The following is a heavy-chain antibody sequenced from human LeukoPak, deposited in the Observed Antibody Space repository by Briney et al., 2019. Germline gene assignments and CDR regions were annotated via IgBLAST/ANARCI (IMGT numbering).Heavy chain of an antibody. CDR3: ARHPVPAAIRNRIYYSFCMDV. CDR2: IYYSGGT. Sequence: PSETLSLTCTVSGGSISSYFWSWIRHPPGKGLEWIGYIYYSGGTNYNPSLNSRVTISVDTSKNQFSLKLGSVTAADTAVYYCARHPVPAAIRNRIYYSFCMDVWGKGTTVTVSS. D-gene: IGHD2-2*01. V-gene: IGHV4-59*08. J-gene: IGHJ6*03. CDR1: GGSISSYF.